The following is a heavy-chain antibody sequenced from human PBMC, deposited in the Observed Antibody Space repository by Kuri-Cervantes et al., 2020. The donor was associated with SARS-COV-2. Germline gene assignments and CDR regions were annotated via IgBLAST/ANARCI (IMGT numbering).Heavy chain of an antibody. CDR2: ISYDGSNK. CDR1: GFTFSSYA. Sequence: LSLTCAASGFTFSSYAMHWVRQAPGKGLEWVAVISYDGSNKYYADSVKGRFTISRDNSKNSLYLQMNSLRAEDTAVYYCARDDYDFWSGLPYYMDVWGKGTTVTVSS. CDR3: ARDDYDFWSGLPYYMDV. V-gene: IGHV3-30-3*01. D-gene: IGHD3-3*01. J-gene: IGHJ6*03.